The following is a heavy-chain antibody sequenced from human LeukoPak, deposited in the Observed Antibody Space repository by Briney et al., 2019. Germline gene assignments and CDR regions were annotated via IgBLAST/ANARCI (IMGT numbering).Heavy chain of an antibody. J-gene: IGHJ2*01. CDR1: GGSFSGHY. CDR3: VRRDVFGHWHFDV. CDR2: ILHTGVS. Sequence: SETLSLTCEVSGGSFSGHYWSWIRQSPDKGLEWIGEILHTGVSNYSPSLKSRLTMSIDTSKRQFSLSLSSVTAADTAVYYCVRRDVFGHWHFDVWGRGTLVTVSS. V-gene: IGHV4-34*12. D-gene: IGHD3-10*01.